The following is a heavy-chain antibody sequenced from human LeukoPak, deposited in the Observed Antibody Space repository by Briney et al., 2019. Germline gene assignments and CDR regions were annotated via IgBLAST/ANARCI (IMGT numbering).Heavy chain of an antibody. CDR2: IRYDGSNK. V-gene: IGHV3-30*02. Sequence: PGGSLRLSCAASGFTFSSYGMHWVRQAPGKGLEWVAFIRYDGSNKYYADSVKGRFTISRDNSKNTLYLQMNSLRAEDTAVYYCAKEEAVYYYDSSGYYYVSRYFDYWGQGTLVTVSS. CDR1: GFTFSSYG. J-gene: IGHJ4*02. D-gene: IGHD3-22*01. CDR3: AKEEAVYYYDSSGYYYVSRYFDY.